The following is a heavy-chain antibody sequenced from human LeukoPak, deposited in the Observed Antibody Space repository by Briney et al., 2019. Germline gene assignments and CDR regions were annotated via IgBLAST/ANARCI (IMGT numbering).Heavy chain of an antibody. Sequence: GGSLRLSCAASGFIFSSYAMHWVHQAPGKGLEWVAVIPYDGNNKYYADSVKGRFTVSRDNSKNTLYLQMSSLRAEDTAVYYCAKDRGSRTYTMDVWGQGTTVTVSS. V-gene: IGHV3-30*04. D-gene: IGHD2-2*01. CDR3: AKDRGSRTYTMDV. CDR2: IPYDGNNK. J-gene: IGHJ6*02. CDR1: GFIFSSYA.